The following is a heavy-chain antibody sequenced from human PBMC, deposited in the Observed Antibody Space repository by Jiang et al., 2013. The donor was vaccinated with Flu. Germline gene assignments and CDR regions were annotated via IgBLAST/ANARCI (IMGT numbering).Heavy chain of an antibody. CDR1: GHTFISYG. V-gene: IGHV1-18*04. CDR3: ATNFYGSGVYYYYGMDV. Sequence: GAEVKKPGASVKVSCKASGHTFISYGISWVRQAPGQGLEWMGWISAYNGNTNYAQKLQGRVTMTTDTSTRTAYMELRSLRSDDTAVYYCATNFYGSGVYYYYGMDVWGQGTYGHRLL. J-gene: IGHJ6*02. CDR2: ISAYNGNT. D-gene: IGHD3-10*01.